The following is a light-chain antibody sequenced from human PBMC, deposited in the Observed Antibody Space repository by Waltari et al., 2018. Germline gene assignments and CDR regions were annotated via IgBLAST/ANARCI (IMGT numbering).Light chain of an antibody. J-gene: IGKJ2*01. CDR1: QSVSSN. CDR2: VAS. V-gene: IGKV3-15*01. Sequence: EVVLTQSPASLSVSPGEIATLSCRASQSVSSNLAWYQQKPGQTPRRLIYVASTMVTGIPARFSGSWSVTEFTLIISSLQSDDFAVYYCQQYDNWHPYTVGQVTNLKSK. CDR3: QQYDNWHPYT.